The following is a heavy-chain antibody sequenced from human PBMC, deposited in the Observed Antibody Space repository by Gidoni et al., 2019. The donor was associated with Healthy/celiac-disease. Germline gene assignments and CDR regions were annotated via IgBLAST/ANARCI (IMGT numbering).Heavy chain of an antibody. CDR2: IYYSGST. CDR1: GGSIRSTSYY. D-gene: IGHD4-17*01. Sequence: QLQLQESGPGLVKPSETLSLPRTVSGGSIRSTSYYWGWIRQPPGKGLEWIGSIYYSGSTYYNPSLKSRVTISVDTSKNQFSLKLSSVTAADTAVYYCARDRRDQDGDSDFDYWGQGTLVTVSS. J-gene: IGHJ4*02. CDR3: ARDRRDQDGDSDFDY. V-gene: IGHV4-39*07.